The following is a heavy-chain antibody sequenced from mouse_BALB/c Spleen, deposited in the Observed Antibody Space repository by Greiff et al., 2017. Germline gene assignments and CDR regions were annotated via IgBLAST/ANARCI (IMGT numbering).Heavy chain of an antibody. CDR1: GFTFSSYG. J-gene: IGHJ2*01. D-gene: IGHD1-1*01. Sequence: EVHLVESGGGLVQPGGSLKLSCAASGFTFSSYGMSWVRQTPDKRLELVATINSNGGSTYYPDSVKGRFTISRDNAKNTLYLQMSSLKSEDTAMYYCARDEGYYYGSYYFDYWGQGTTLTVSS. CDR2: INSNGGST. CDR3: ARDEGYYYGSYYFDY. V-gene: IGHV5-6-3*01.